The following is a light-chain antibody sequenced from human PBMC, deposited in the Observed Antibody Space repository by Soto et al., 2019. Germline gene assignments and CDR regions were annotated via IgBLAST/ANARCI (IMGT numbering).Light chain of an antibody. CDR2: DAS. V-gene: IGKV3-20*01. J-gene: IGKJ1*01. Sequence: EIVLTQSPGTLSLSPGARATLSCRASQSVSRNFLAWYRQKPGQAPRLLIYDASSRATDIPDRFTGSGSGTDFTLTISRLEPEDFAVYYCQHYGTSLWTFGQGTKVDIK. CDR3: QHYGTSLWT. CDR1: QSVSRNF.